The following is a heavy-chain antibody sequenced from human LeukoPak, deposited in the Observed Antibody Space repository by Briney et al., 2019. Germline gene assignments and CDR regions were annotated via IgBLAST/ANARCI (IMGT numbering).Heavy chain of an antibody. V-gene: IGHV4-59*01. CDR1: GGSISSYY. J-gene: IGHJ6*02. Sequence: SETLSLTCTVSGGSISSYYWSWIRQPPGKGLEWIGYIYYSGSTNYNPSLKSRVTISVDTSKNQFSLKLSSVTAAGTAVYYCARDKRLVTMVRGVMDYYYYGMDVWGQGTTVTVSS. D-gene: IGHD3-10*01. CDR3: ARDKRLVTMVRGVMDYYYYGMDV. CDR2: IYYSGST.